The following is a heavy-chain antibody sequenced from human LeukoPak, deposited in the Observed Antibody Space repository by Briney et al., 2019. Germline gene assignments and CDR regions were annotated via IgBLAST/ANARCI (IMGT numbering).Heavy chain of an antibody. CDR2: IYTSGST. Sequence: SETLSLTCTVSGGSISSYYWSWIRQPAGKGLEWIGRIYTSGSTNYNPSLKSRVTMSVDTSKNQFSLKLSSVTAADTAVYYCARARSSSSPYYHYYYGMDVWGQGTTVTVSS. D-gene: IGHD6-6*01. CDR1: GGSISSYY. V-gene: IGHV4-4*07. J-gene: IGHJ6*02. CDR3: ARARSSSSPYYHYYYGMDV.